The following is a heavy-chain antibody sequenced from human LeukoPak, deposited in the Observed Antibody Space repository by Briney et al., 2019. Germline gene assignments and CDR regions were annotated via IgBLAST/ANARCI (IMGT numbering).Heavy chain of an antibody. J-gene: IGHJ4*02. CDR3: VRDGSYYDSSGYYYLY. D-gene: IGHD3-22*01. Sequence: SVKVSCKASGGTFSSYAISWVRQAPGQGLEWMGGIIPMFGRANYAQKFQGRVTITADESTSTAYMELSSLRSEDTAVYYCVRDGSYYDSSGYYYLYWGQGTLVTVSS. CDR2: IIPMFGRA. CDR1: GGTFSSYA. V-gene: IGHV1-69*01.